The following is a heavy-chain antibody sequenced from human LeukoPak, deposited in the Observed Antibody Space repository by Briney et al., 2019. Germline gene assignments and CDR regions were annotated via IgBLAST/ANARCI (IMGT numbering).Heavy chain of an antibody. CDR3: ARNQRRLDY. V-gene: IGHV3-7*01. D-gene: IGHD1-14*01. CDR1: GYTFSKYG. Sequence: GGSLRLSCAASGYTFSKYGMHWVRQAPGKGLEWVANIKQDGSEKYYVDSVKGRFTISRDNAKNSLYLQVNSLRAEDTAVYYCARNQRRLDYWGQGTLVTVSS. CDR2: IKQDGSEK. J-gene: IGHJ4*02.